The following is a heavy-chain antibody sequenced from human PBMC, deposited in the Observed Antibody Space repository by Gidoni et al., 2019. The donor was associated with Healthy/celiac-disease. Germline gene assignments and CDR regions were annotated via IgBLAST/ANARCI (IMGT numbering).Heavy chain of an antibody. Sequence: QVQLQESGPGLVKPSQTLSLTCTLSGGSITSGGYYWRWIRQHPGKGLEWIGYIYYSGSTYYNPSLKSRVTISVDTSKNQFSLKLSSVTAADTAVYYCARGSAAAAARWFDPWGQGTLVTVSS. CDR2: IYYSGST. CDR1: GGSITSGGYY. V-gene: IGHV4-31*03. J-gene: IGHJ5*02. CDR3: ARGSAAAAARWFDP. D-gene: IGHD6-13*01.